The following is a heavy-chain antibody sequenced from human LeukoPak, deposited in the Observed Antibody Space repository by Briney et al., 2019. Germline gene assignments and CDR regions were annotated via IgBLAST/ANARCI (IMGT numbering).Heavy chain of an antibody. CDR3: AVWTSGNY. D-gene: IGHD1-1*01. V-gene: IGHV3-7*01. Sequence: FTSSASGFTFNCSWMNWVRQAPGKGLEWVANMDPSGSQTRYVDSVKGRFTISKHDPGTSLYLEMHSLRAEDTAIYYCAVWTSGNYWGQGALVTVSS. CDR1: GFTFNCSW. J-gene: IGHJ4*02. CDR2: MDPSGSQT.